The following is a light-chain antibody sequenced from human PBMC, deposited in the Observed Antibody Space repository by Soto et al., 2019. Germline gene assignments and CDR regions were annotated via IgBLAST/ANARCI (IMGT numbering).Light chain of an antibody. V-gene: IGKV3-15*01. CDR3: QQYDNWPRT. CDR2: GSS. J-gene: IGKJ1*01. Sequence: EIVMTQSPATLSVSPGERVTLSCRASQSVRSNLAWYQQKPGQAPRLLIYGSSTRATGIPARFSGSGSGTEFTLTISSLQSEDFAVYSCQQYDNWPRTFGRGTRVEIK. CDR1: QSVRSN.